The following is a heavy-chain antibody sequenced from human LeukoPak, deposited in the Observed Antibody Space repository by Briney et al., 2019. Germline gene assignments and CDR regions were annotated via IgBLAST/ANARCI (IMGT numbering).Heavy chain of an antibody. D-gene: IGHD3-10*01. V-gene: IGHV1-69*13. Sequence: SVKVSCKASGGTFSSYAISWVRQAPGQGLEWMGGIIPIFGTANYAQKFQGRVTITADESTSTAYMELSSLRSEDTAVYYCARLYYYGSGSYCKGDYWGQGTLVTVSS. CDR2: IIPIFGTA. CDR1: GGTFSSYA. CDR3: ARLYYYGSGSYCKGDY. J-gene: IGHJ4*02.